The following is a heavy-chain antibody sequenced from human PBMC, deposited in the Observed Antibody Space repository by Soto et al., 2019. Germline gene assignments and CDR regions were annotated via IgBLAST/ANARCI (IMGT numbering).Heavy chain of an antibody. CDR3: ARGLSTQLERLNWFDP. Sequence: QVQLVESGGGVVQPGRSLRLSCAASGFTFSSYGMHWVRQAPGKGLEWVAVIWYDGSNKYYADSVKGRFTISRDNSKNTLYLQMNSLRAEDTAVYYCARGLSTQLERLNWFDPWGQGPLVTVSS. V-gene: IGHV3-33*01. D-gene: IGHD1-1*01. J-gene: IGHJ5*02. CDR2: IWYDGSNK. CDR1: GFTFSSYG.